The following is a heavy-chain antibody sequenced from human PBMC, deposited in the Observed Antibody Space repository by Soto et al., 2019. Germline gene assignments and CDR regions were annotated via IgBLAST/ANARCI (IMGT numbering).Heavy chain of an antibody. Sequence: EVQLVESGGGLVQPGGSLKLSCAASGFTFSGSAMHWVRQASGKGLEWVGRIRSKANSYATAYAASVKGRFTISRDDSKNTAYLQMNSLKTEDTAVYYCTRRGIAVAGHDYWGQGTLVTVSS. D-gene: IGHD6-19*01. V-gene: IGHV3-73*02. CDR1: GFTFSGSA. CDR3: TRRGIAVAGHDY. J-gene: IGHJ4*02. CDR2: IRSKANSYAT.